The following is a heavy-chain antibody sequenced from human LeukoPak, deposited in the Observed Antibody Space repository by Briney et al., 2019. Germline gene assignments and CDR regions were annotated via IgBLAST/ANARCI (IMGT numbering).Heavy chain of an antibody. D-gene: IGHD1-26*01. V-gene: IGHV3-53*01. Sequence: GWSLRLSCAASGFTVSRNYMSWVRQARGKGLEWVSFIYRADRAYYADSVRGRFTISRDNSKNTLYLQMNRLRADDTAVYYCAREVGGGATNYFDYWGQGTLVTVSS. J-gene: IGHJ4*02. CDR1: GFTVSRNY. CDR2: IYRADRA. CDR3: AREVGGGATNYFDY.